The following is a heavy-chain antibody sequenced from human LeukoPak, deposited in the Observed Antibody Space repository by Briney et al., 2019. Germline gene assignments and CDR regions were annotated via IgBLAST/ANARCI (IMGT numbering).Heavy chain of an antibody. J-gene: IGHJ4*02. V-gene: IGHV1-8*01. Sequence: GASVKVSCKASGYTFTSYDINWVRQATGQGLEWMGWMSPNSGNTGYAQKFQGRVTMTRNTAIGTACMELSSLRSEDTAVYYCARGSTYYESSGQVPFDYWGQGTLVTVSS. CDR1: GYTFTSYD. D-gene: IGHD3-22*01. CDR2: MSPNSGNT. CDR3: ARGSTYYESSGQVPFDY.